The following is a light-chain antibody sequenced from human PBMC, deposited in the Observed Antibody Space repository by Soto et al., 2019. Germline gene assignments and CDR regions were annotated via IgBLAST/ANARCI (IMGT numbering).Light chain of an antibody. Sequence: EIVLTQSPGTLSLSPGERATLSCRASQSVSSSYLAWYQQKPGQAPRLLIYGASTRATGIQDRFSGSGSGTDFTLTISGLEPEDFAVYYCQLYDTSPPGYTFAQGTKLEI. CDR2: GAS. J-gene: IGKJ2*01. CDR1: QSVSSSY. V-gene: IGKV3-20*01. CDR3: QLYDTSPPGYT.